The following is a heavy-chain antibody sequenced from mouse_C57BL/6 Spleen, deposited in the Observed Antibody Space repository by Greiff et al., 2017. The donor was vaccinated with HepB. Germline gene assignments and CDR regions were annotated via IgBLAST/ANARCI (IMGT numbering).Heavy chain of an antibody. Sequence: EVKLLESGPELVKPGASVKIPCKASGYTFTDYNMDWVKQSHGKSLEWIGDINPNNGGTIYNQKFKGKATLTVDKSSSTAYMELRSLTSEDTAVYYCARRRDYYGSNYFDYWGQGTTLTVSS. J-gene: IGHJ2*01. CDR2: INPNNGGT. V-gene: IGHV1-18*01. CDR1: GYTFTDYN. CDR3: ARRRDYYGSNYFDY. D-gene: IGHD1-1*01.